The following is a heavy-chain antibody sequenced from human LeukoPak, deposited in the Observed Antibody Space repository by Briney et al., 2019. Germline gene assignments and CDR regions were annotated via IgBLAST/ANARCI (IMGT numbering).Heavy chain of an antibody. D-gene: IGHD3-10*01. CDR2: INPNSGGT. CDR3: ARDRNYYGSGSRFDP. CDR1: GYTFTGYY. V-gene: IGHV1-2*02. Sequence: ASVKVSCKASGYTFTGYYMHWVRQAPGQGLEWMGWINPNSGGTNYAQKFQGRVTMTRDTSISTAYMELSRLRSDDTAVYYCARDRNYYGSGSRFDPWGQGTLVTVSS. J-gene: IGHJ5*02.